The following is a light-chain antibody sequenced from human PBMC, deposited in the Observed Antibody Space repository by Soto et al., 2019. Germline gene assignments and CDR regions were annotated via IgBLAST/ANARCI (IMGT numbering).Light chain of an antibody. CDR1: SSDVGGYNY. CDR2: DVS. V-gene: IGLV2-14*01. CDR3: SSYTSSSTLLYV. J-gene: IGLJ1*01. Sequence: QPALTQPASVSGSPGQSITISCTGTSSDVGGYNYVSWYQQHPGKAPKLMIYDVSNRPSGVSNRFSGSKSGNTPSLTISGLQAEDEADYYCSSYTSSSTLLYVFGTGTKLTVL.